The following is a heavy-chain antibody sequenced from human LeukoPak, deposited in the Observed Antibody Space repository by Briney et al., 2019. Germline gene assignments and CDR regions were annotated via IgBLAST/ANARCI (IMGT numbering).Heavy chain of an antibody. V-gene: IGHV1-18*01. CDR1: GYTFTSYG. J-gene: IGHJ5*02. CDR2: ISAYNGNT. CDR3: ALTTARKQWLDSYNWFDP. Sequence: GASVKVSCKASGYTFTSYGISWVRQAPGQGLEWMGWISAYNGNTNYAQKLQGRVTMTTDTSTSTAYMELRSLRSDDTAVYYCALTTARKQWLDSYNWFDPWGQGALVTVSS. D-gene: IGHD6-19*01.